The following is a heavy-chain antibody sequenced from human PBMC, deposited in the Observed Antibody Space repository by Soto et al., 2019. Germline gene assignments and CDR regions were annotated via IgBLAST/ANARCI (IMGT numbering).Heavy chain of an antibody. Sequence: QVQLQESGPGLVKPSETLSLTYTVSGGSISSYYWSWIRQPPGKGLEWIGYIYYSGSTNYNPSLKSRVTISVDTSKNQFSLKLSSVTAADTAVYYCARRIPGYYYYGMDVWGQGTTVTVSS. J-gene: IGHJ6*02. D-gene: IGHD2-21*01. CDR3: ARRIPGYYYYGMDV. CDR2: IYYSGST. CDR1: GGSISSYY. V-gene: IGHV4-59*01.